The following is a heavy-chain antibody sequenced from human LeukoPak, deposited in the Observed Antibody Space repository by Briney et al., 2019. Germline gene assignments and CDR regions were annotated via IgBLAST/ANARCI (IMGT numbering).Heavy chain of an antibody. D-gene: IGHD6-13*01. CDR3: AKGPYSTSWYGYFDY. CDR1: GFTFSNFA. Sequence: GGSLRLSCAASGFTFSNFAMSWVRQAPGKGLEWVSDISAGGGSTYYADFVKGRFTISRGNSKNTMYLQMNSLRAEDTAVYYCAKGPYSTSWYGYFDYWGQGTLVTVSS. CDR2: ISAGGGST. V-gene: IGHV3-23*01. J-gene: IGHJ4*02.